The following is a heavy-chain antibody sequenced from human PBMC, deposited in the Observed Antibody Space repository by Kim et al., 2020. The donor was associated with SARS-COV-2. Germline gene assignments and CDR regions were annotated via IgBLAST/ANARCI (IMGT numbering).Heavy chain of an antibody. CDR1: GGSISSGGWC. J-gene: IGHJ3*02. V-gene: IGHV4-31*03. Sequence: SETLSLTCTVSGGSISSGGWCWSWHRQHPGQDWEWFMYFYDSGSSYYNLSIKSRVTISVDTSKNPFSLKLSTVTAADTAVYYCARDHNRGWRNDAFDIWGQGKMVTVSS. D-gene: IGHD3-10*01. CDR2: FYDSGSS. CDR3: ARDHNRGWRNDAFDI.